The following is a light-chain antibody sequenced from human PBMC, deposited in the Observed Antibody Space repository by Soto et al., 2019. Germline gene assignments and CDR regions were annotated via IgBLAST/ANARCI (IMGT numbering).Light chain of an antibody. V-gene: IGKV1-5*01. CDR1: QTIRSL. CDR3: QQYQTYAT. J-gene: IGKJ5*01. CDR2: DAS. Sequence: DIQMTLSPSTLSASVGDRVTITCRASQTIRSLLAWYQQKPGKAPKALIYDASRLGSGVPSRFSGSGSGTEFTLTISSLQPDDFATYYCQQYQTYATFGQGTRLEIK.